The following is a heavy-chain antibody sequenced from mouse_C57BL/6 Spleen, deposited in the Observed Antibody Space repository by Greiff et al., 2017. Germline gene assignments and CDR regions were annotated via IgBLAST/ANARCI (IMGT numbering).Heavy chain of an antibody. V-gene: IGHV1-19*01. J-gene: IGHJ2*01. D-gene: IGHD1-1*01. CDR2: INPYNGGT. Sequence: VQLQQSGPVLVKPGASVKMSCKASGYTFTDYYMNWVKQSHGKSLEWIGVINPYNGGTSYNQKFKGKATLTVDKSSSTAYMELNSLTSEDSAVYYCANYYGSHFDYWGQGTTLTVSS. CDR3: ANYYGSHFDY. CDR1: GYTFTDYY.